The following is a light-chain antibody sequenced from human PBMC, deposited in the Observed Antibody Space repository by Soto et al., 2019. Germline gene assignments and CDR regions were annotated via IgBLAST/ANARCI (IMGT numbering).Light chain of an antibody. Sequence: DIPMTQSPSSLSASVGDRVTITCRASQSISSYLNWYQQKPGKAPKLLFYAASSLQSGVPSRFSGSGSGTEFTLTISSLQPEDFATYYCQQSYSTPYTFGQGTKLEIK. CDR3: QQSYSTPYT. J-gene: IGKJ2*01. V-gene: IGKV1-39*01. CDR2: AAS. CDR1: QSISSY.